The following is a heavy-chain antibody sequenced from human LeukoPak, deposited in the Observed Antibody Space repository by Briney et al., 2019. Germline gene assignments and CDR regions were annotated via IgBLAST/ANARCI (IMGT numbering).Heavy chain of an antibody. CDR1: GGSFTDYY. J-gene: IGHJ4*02. CDR2: ISHSGNT. CDR3: ARGSRLPLDY. Sequence: KPSETLSLTCAVYGGSFTDYYWNWIRQFPGKGLEWIGEISHSGNTNCNPSLESRVTISMDTSNYQFPLKLSSVTAADTAVYYCARGSRLPLDYWGQESLVTVSS. V-gene: IGHV4-34*01. D-gene: IGHD4-11*01.